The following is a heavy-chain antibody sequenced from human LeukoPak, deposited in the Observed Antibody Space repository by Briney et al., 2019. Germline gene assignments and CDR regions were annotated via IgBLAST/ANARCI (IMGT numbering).Heavy chain of an antibody. D-gene: IGHD3-22*01. CDR3: ARHAVAYYDSSGNRLIDP. V-gene: IGHV4-39*01. Sequence: SETLSLTCTVSGGSISSSSYYWGWIRQPPGKGLEWIGSIYYSGSTYYNPSLKSRVTISVDTSKNQFSLKLSSVTAADTAVYYCARHAVAYYDSSGNRLIDPWGQGTPVTVSS. CDR2: IYYSGST. J-gene: IGHJ5*02. CDR1: GGSISSSSYY.